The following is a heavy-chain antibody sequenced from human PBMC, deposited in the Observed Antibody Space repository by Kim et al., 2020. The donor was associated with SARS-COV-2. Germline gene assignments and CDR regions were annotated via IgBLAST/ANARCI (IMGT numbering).Heavy chain of an antibody. V-gene: IGHV3-72*01. CDR2: IRNKANSYTT. CDR1: GFIFSDHY. CDR3: ARGGVGVSWFDP. J-gene: IGHJ5*02. Sequence: GGSLRLSCVASGFIFSDHYMDWVRQAPGKGLEWVGRIRNKANSYTTEYAASVKGRFTISRDDSKNSQYLQMNSLSTEYTAVYYCARGGVGVSWFDPWGQGTLVTVSS. D-gene: IGHD3-10*01.